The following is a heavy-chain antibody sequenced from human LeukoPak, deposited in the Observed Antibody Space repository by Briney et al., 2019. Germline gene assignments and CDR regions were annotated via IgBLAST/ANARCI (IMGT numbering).Heavy chain of an antibody. CDR2: INPNSSGT. CDR3: ARDRRMVAATPFDY. CDR1: GYTFTGYY. V-gene: IGHV1-2*02. D-gene: IGHD2-15*01. Sequence: ASVKVSCKASGYTFTGYYMHWVRQAPGQGLEWMGWINPNSSGTNYAQKFQGRVTMTRDTSISTAYMELSRLRSDDTAVYYCARDRRMVAATPFDYWGQGTLVTVSS. J-gene: IGHJ4*02.